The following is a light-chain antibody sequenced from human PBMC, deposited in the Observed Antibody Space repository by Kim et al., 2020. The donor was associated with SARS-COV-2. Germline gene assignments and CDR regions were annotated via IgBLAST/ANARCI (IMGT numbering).Light chain of an antibody. J-gene: IGLJ2*01. V-gene: IGLV6-57*03. Sequence: KTVTISCARSSGSIASNYVQWYQQRPGSAPTTVIYEDNQRPSWVPDRFSGSIDSSSNSASLTISGLKTEDEADYYCQSYDSSNHVVFGGGTQLTVL. CDR2: EDN. CDR3: QSYDSSNHVV. CDR1: SGSIASNY.